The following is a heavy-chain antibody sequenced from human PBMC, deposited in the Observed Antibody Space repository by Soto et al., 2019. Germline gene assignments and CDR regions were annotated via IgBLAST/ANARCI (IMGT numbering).Heavy chain of an antibody. J-gene: IGHJ3*02. CDR3: ARDLSGDYGALDT. CDR2: IWYDGSNK. CDR1: GFTFSTYG. V-gene: IGHV3-33*01. Sequence: GGSLRLSCAASGFTFSTYGMHWARQAPGKGLEWVAVIWYDGSNKVYADSVKGRFTISRDNSKNTLYLQMNSLRAEDTAVYYCARDLSGDYGALDTWGQGTMVTVSS. D-gene: IGHD4-17*01.